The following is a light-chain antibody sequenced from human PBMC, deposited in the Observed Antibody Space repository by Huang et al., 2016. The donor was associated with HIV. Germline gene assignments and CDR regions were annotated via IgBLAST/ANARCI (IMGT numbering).Light chain of an antibody. CDR1: QSLSSY. CDR2: SAS. CDR3: QQSYSTLGLT. J-gene: IGKJ4*01. V-gene: IGKV1-39*01. Sequence: DIQMTQSPSSLSASVGDRVTITCRASQSLSSYLNWHQQKPGKAPKLLIYSASKLQSGVPSRFSGSGSGTDFTLTISSRQPEDFATYYCQQSYSTLGLTFGGGTKVEIK.